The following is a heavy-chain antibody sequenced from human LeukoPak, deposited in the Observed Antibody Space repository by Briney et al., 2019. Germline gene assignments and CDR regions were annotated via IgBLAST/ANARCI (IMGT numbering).Heavy chain of an antibody. CDR2: IYSGGST. D-gene: IGHD6-6*01. CDR1: GFTVSYNY. CDR3: ARAKTGAWQLAFDY. Sequence: GGSLRLSCAASGFTVSYNYMSWVRQAPGKGLEWVSVIYSGGSTYYAGSVKGRFTISRDNSKNTLYLQMNSLRAEDTAVYYCARAKTGAWQLAFDYWGQGTLVTVSS. V-gene: IGHV3-66*01. J-gene: IGHJ4*02.